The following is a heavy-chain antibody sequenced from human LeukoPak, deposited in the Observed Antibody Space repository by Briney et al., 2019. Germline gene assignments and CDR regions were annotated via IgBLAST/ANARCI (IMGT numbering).Heavy chain of an antibody. D-gene: IGHD3-10*01. J-gene: IGHJ5*02. CDR3: ANMGLLWFGEGIWFDP. CDR2: ISGSVGIT. Sequence: PGGSLRLSCAASGFTFISYAMSWVRQAPGKGLEWVSAISGSVGITYYADSVKGRFTISRDNSKNTLYLQMNSLRAEDTAVYYCANMGLLWFGEGIWFDPWGQGTLVTVSS. CDR1: GFTFISYA. V-gene: IGHV3-23*01.